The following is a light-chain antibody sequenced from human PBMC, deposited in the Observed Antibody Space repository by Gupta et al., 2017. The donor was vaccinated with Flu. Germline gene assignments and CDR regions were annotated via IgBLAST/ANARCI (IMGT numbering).Light chain of an antibody. CDR1: KGLMQGGNSY. CDR3: MQTVQAPFT. CDR2: VDS. J-gene: IGKJ4*01. Sequence: DIVMTQSPLSLPVTPGEPASISCRSSKGLMQGGNSYVNWYLKKPGQPPRLLIRVDSGRASGVPDRFSGSGSGTDYTLRISRVEAEDFGVYYCMQTVQAPFTFGGGTKVEIK. V-gene: IGKV2-28*01.